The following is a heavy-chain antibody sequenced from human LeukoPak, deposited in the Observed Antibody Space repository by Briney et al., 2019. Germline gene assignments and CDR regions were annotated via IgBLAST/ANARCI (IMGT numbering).Heavy chain of an antibody. V-gene: IGHV4-34*01. CDR2: INHSGST. Sequence: SETLSLTCAVYGGSFSGYYWSWIRQPPGKGLEWLGEINHSGSTNYNPSLKSRVTISVGTSKNQYSLKLSSVTAADTAVYYCARVGIAARPADYWGQGTLVTVSS. D-gene: IGHD6-6*01. CDR3: ARVGIAARPADY. CDR1: GGSFSGYY. J-gene: IGHJ4*02.